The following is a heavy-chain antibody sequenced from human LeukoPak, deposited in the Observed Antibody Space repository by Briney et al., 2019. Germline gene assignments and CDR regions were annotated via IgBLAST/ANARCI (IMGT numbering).Heavy chain of an antibody. CDR2: INHSGST. V-gene: IGHV4-34*01. Sequence: SETLSLTCAVYGGSFSGYYWSWIRQPPGKGLEWIGEINHSGSTNYNPPLKSRVTISVDTSKNQFSLRLSSVTAADTAVYYCARVGGIAARRVFDYWGQGTLVTVSS. CDR1: GGSFSGYY. D-gene: IGHD6-6*01. J-gene: IGHJ4*02. CDR3: ARVGGIAARRVFDY.